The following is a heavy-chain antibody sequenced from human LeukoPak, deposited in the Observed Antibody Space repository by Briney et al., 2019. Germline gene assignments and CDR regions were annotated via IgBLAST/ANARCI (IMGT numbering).Heavy chain of an antibody. J-gene: IGHJ4*02. D-gene: IGHD2-21*02. V-gene: IGHV4-39*01. CDR1: GGSISSSSYY. CDR3: AAPLAYCGGDSYSFGDY. CDR2: IYYSGST. Sequence: SETLSLTCTVSGGSISSSSYYWGWIRQPPGKGLEWIGSIYYSGSTYYNPSLKSRVTISVDTSKNQFSLKLSSVTAADTAVYYCAAPLAYCGGDSYSFGDYWGQGTLVTVSS.